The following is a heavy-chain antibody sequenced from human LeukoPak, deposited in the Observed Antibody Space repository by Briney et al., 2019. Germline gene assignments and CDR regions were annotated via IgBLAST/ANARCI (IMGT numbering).Heavy chain of an antibody. V-gene: IGHV3-23*01. CDR1: GFTVSSNY. J-gene: IGHJ6*03. CDR2: ISWNSGSI. D-gene: IGHD1-26*01. CDR3: AKDRGSWAYYYYMDV. Sequence: GGSLRLSCAASGFTVSSNYLSWVRQAPGKGLEWVSGISWNSGSIGYADSVKGRFTISRDNSKNTLYLQMNSLRAEDTAVYYCAKDRGSWAYYYYMDVWGKGTTVTVSS.